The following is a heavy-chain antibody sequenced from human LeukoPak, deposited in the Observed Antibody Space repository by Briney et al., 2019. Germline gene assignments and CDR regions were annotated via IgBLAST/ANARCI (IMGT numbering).Heavy chain of an antibody. V-gene: IGHV3-21*01. CDR3: ARNLRYFDWLLRTNAFDF. CDR1: GFTFSSFD. D-gene: IGHD3-9*01. J-gene: IGHJ3*01. CDR2: ITSSGSYI. Sequence: GGSLRLSCAASGFTFSSFDMNWVRQAPGKGLEWVSSITSSGSYIFYADSVKGRFTISRDNAKNSLYLQMNSLRAEDTAVYSCARNLRYFDWLLRTNAFDFWGQGTMVTVSS.